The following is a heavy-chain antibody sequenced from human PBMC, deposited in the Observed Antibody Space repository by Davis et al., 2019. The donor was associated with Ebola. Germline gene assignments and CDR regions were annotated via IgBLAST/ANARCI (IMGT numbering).Heavy chain of an antibody. D-gene: IGHD1-26*01. CDR3: ARGSHSGSYYRWFDP. CDR2: INHSGST. J-gene: IGHJ5*01. CDR1: GFTFSSYW. Sequence: ESLKISCAASGFTFSSYWMSWVRQAPGKGLEWIGEINHSGSTNYNPSLKSRVIISVDTSKNQFSLKLSSVTAADTAVYYCARGSHSGSYYRWFDPWGQGTLVTVSS. V-gene: IGHV4-34*01.